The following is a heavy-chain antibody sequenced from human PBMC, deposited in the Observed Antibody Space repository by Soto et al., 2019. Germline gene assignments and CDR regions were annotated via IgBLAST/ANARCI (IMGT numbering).Heavy chain of an antibody. V-gene: IGHV1-2*04. D-gene: IGHD3-10*01. Sequence: ASVKVSCKASGYTFTGYYIHWVRQAPGQGLEWMGWINPNSGGTNYAQKFQGWVTMTRDTSISTAYMELSRLRSDDTAVYYCARTQGNRITMVRGALYGMDVWGQGTTVTVSS. CDR2: INPNSGGT. CDR1: GYTFTGYY. J-gene: IGHJ6*02. CDR3: ARTQGNRITMVRGALYGMDV.